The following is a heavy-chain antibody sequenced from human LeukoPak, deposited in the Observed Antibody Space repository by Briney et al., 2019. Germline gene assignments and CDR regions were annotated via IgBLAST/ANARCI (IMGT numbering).Heavy chain of an antibody. CDR2: FDPEDGET. CDR1: GYTLTELS. J-gene: IGHJ4*02. Sequence: ASVKVSCTVSGYTLTELSMHWVRQAPGKGVEGRGGFDPEDGETIYAQKFQGRVTMTEDTSTDTAYMELSSLRSEDTAVYYCATGGGYGGNFPLDYWGQGTLVTVSS. D-gene: IGHD4-23*01. CDR3: ATGGGYGGNFPLDY. V-gene: IGHV1-24*01.